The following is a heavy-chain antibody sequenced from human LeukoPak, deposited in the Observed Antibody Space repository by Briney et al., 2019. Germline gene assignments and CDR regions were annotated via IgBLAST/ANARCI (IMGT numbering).Heavy chain of an antibody. V-gene: IGHV6-1*01. CDR1: GDSVSSNSVA. CDR2: TYFRSRWYN. J-gene: IGHJ5*02. Sequence: SQTLSLTCVISGDSVSSNSVAWNWIRQSPSRGLEWLGRTYFRSRWYNDYAVSVKSRITINPDISKNQFSLQLNSVTPEDTAVYYCARVRAPRPTTRVWFDPWGQGTLVTVSS. D-gene: IGHD6-6*01. CDR3: ARVRAPRPTTRVWFDP.